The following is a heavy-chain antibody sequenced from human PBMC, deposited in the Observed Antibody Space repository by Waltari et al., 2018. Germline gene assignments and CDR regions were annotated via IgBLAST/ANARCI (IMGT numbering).Heavy chain of an antibody. Sequence: QVQLVQSGAEVKKPGASVKVSCKASGYTFTSYGINWVRQAPGQGLEWMGGTIPILDTPNYAQRFQGRVTITTDESTSTAYMELSSLISEDTAIYYCARGEYTNGLAYAFDIWGQGTTVTVSS. CDR3: ARGEYTNGLAYAFDI. CDR2: TIPILDTP. CDR1: GYTFTSYG. D-gene: IGHD2-8*01. J-gene: IGHJ3*02. V-gene: IGHV1-69*01.